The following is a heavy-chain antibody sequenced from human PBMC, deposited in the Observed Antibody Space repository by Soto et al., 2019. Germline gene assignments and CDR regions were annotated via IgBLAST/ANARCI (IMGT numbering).Heavy chain of an antibody. Sequence: SETLSLTCAVYGGSVSGYYWSWIRQPPGKGLERTGEINHSGNTNYNPSLKSRVTISVDTSNNQFSLRLSPVTAADTAVYCWARPHKYFFYMDVWGKGTTVTVSS. CDR1: GGSVSGYY. CDR2: INHSGNT. V-gene: IGHV4-34*01. J-gene: IGHJ6*03. CDR3: ARPHKYFFYMDV.